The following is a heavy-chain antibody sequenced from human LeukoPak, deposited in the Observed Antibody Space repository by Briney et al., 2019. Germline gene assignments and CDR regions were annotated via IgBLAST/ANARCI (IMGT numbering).Heavy chain of an antibody. CDR2: ISYDGSNK. CDR1: GFTFSSYG. V-gene: IGHV3-30*03. J-gene: IGHJ4*02. Sequence: GRSLRLSCAASGFTFSSYGMHWVRQAPGKGLEWVAVISYDGSNKYYADSVKGRFTISRDNAKNSLYLQMNSLRAEDTAVYYCASGYQGYWGQGTLVTVSS. D-gene: IGHD5-18*01. CDR3: ASGYQGY.